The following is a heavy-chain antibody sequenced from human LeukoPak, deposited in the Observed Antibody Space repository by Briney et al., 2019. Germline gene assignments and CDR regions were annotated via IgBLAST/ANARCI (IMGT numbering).Heavy chain of an antibody. V-gene: IGHV4-34*01. CDR2: INHSGST. D-gene: IGHD3-3*01. CDR1: GGSFSGYY. CDR3: ASFYDFWSGRTGFDP. Sequence: PSETLSLTCAVYGGSFSGYYWSWIRQPPGKGLEWIGEINHSGSTNYNPSLKSRVIISVDTSKNQFSLKLSSVTAAATAVYYCASFYDFWSGRTGFDPWGQGTLVTVSS. J-gene: IGHJ5*02.